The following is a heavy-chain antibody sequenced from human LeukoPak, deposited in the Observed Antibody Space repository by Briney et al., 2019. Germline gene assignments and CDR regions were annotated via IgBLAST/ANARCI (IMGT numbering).Heavy chain of an antibody. V-gene: IGHV4-38-2*02. CDR2: IYDSGST. J-gene: IGHJ6*03. CDR3: ARTEAYDSSGYFRRYYYYYMDV. Sequence: SETLSLTCTVSGYSISSGYYWGWIRQPPGKGLEWIGSIYDSGSTYYNPSLKSRVTISVDTSKNQFSLKLSSVTAADTAVYYCARTEAYDSSGYFRRYYYYYMDVWGKGTTVTISS. D-gene: IGHD3-22*01. CDR1: GYSISSGYY.